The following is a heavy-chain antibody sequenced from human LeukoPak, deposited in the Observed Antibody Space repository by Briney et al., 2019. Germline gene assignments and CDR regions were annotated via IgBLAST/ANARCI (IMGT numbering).Heavy chain of an antibody. D-gene: IGHD2-2*01. J-gene: IGHJ4*02. V-gene: IGHV1-3*03. CDR3: ARGYCSSTRCYAPFDY. CDR2: INAGNGNT. CDR1: GYTFISYA. Sequence: GASVKVSCKASGYTFISYAMHRVRQAPGQRLEWMGWINAGNGNTKYSQEFQGRVTITRDTSASTAYMELSSLRSEDMAVYYCARGYCSSTRCYAPFDYWGQGTLVTVSS.